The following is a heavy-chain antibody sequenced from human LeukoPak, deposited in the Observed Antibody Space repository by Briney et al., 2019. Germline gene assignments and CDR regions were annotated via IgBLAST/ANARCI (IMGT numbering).Heavy chain of an antibody. CDR3: ARDFRGSVDAFDI. CDR1: GFTVSNNY. CDR2: IYSGGST. V-gene: IGHV3-53*01. Sequence: GGSLILSCAASGFTVSNNYMSWVRQAPGKGLEWVSVIYSGGSTYYADSVKGRLTISRDNSKNTLYLQMNSLRAEDTAVYYCARDFRGSVDAFDIWGQGTMVAVSS. J-gene: IGHJ3*02.